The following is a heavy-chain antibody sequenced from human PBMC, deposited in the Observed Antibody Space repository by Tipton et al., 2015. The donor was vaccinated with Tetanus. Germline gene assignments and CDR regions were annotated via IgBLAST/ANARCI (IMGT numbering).Heavy chain of an antibody. CDR3: ARDRDYGGNSFYYYYGMDV. Sequence: CAASGFTFSSYGMHWVRQAPGKGLEWVAVIWYDGSNKYYADSVKGRFTISRDNSKNTLYLQMNSLRAEDAAVYYCARDRDYGGNSFYYYYGMDVWGQGTTVTVSS. V-gene: IGHV3-33*01. J-gene: IGHJ6*02. CDR1: GFTFSSYG. CDR2: IWYDGSNK. D-gene: IGHD4-23*01.